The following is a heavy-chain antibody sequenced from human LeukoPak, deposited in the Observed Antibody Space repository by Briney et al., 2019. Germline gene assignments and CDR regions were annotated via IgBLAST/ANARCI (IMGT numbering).Heavy chain of an antibody. CDR3: ARDRRSTIFGVVPWFDP. J-gene: IGHJ5*02. CDR2: ISSSSSTI. Sequence: HPGGSLRLSCAASGFTFSSYSMNWVRQAPGKGLEWVSYISSSSSTIYYADSVKGRFTISRDNAKNSLYLQMNSLRAEDTAVYYCARDRRSTIFGVVPWFDPWGQGTLVTVSS. CDR1: GFTFSSYS. D-gene: IGHD3-3*01. V-gene: IGHV3-48*01.